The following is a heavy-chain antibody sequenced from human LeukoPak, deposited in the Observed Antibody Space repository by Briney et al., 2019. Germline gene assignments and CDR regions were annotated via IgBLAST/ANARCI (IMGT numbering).Heavy chain of an antibody. V-gene: IGHV3-21*01. J-gene: IGHJ3*02. CDR3: ARDVYTYGSNDAFDI. D-gene: IGHD5-18*01. CDR2: ISSSSSSI. CDR1: GFTFSIYS. Sequence: GGSLRLSCAASGFTFSIYSMNWVRQAPGKGLEWVSSISSSSSSIYDADPVKGRFTISRDNAKNSLYLQMNSLRAEDTAVYYCARDVYTYGSNDAFDIWGQGTMVTVSS.